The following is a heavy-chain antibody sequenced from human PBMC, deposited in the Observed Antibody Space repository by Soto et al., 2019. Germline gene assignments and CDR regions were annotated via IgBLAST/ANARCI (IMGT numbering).Heavy chain of an antibody. J-gene: IGHJ6*02. D-gene: IGHD6-13*01. CDR3: ARHVSIAAAGPYYSDYYGMDV. V-gene: IGHV5-10-1*01. Sequence: GESLKISCKGSGYSFAGYWITWVRQKPGKGLEWMGRIDPSDTQTYYSASFRGHVTISVTKSITTVFLQWSSLRASVTAMYYCARHVSIAAAGPYYSDYYGMDVWGQGTTVTVSS. CDR1: GYSFAGYW. CDR2: IDPSDTQT.